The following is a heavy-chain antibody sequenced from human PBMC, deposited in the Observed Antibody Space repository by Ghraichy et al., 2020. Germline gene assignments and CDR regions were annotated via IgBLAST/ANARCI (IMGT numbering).Heavy chain of an antibody. CDR3: ARARLGYCSSTSCFPYGMDV. CDR2: ISSSGSTI. D-gene: IGHD2-2*01. CDR1: GFTFSDYY. J-gene: IGHJ6*02. V-gene: IGHV3-11*01. Sequence: GGSLRLSCAASGFTFSDYYMSWIRQAPGKGLEWVSYISSSGSTIYYADSVKGRFTISRDNAKNSLYLQMNSLRAEDTAVYYCARARLGYCSSTSCFPYGMDVWGQGTTVTVSS.